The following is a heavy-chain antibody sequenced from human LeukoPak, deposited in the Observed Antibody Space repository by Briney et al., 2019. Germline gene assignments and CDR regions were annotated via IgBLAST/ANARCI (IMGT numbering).Heavy chain of an antibody. Sequence: VASVKVSCTASGYTFTSYGISWVRQAPGQGLEWMGWISAYNGSTNYAQKLQGRVTMTTDTSTSTAYMELRSLRSDDTAVYYCARADSGSPLYYFDYWGQGTLVTVSS. D-gene: IGHD1-26*01. J-gene: IGHJ4*02. V-gene: IGHV1-18*01. CDR2: ISAYNGST. CDR3: ARADSGSPLYYFDY. CDR1: GYTFTSYG.